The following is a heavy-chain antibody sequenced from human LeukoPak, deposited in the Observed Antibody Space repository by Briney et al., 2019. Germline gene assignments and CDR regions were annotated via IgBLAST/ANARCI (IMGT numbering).Heavy chain of an antibody. V-gene: IGHV1-18*01. CDR3: ARDPSGYYMGTDY. D-gene: IGHD3-9*01. CDR1: GYTFTSYG. Sequence: ASVKVSCKASGYTFTSYGISWVRQAPGQGLEWMGWISAYNGNTNYAQKFQGRVTMTRDTSISTAYMELSRLRSDDTAVYYCARDPSGYYMGTDYWGQGTLVTVSS. CDR2: ISAYNGNT. J-gene: IGHJ4*02.